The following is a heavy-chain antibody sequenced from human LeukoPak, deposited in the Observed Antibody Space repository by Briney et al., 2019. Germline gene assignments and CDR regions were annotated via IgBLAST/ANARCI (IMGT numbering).Heavy chain of an antibody. CDR1: GFTFSSYA. J-gene: IGHJ4*02. CDR3: AKGGAKVRGVIDY. Sequence: PGGSLRLSCAASGFTFSSYAMSWVRQAPGKGLEWVSAITDSGYSTYHGDSVKGRFTISRDNSKNTLYLQMNSLRAEDTAVYYCAKGGAKVRGVIDYWGQGTLVTVSA. D-gene: IGHD3-10*01. CDR2: ITDSGYST. V-gene: IGHV3-23*01.